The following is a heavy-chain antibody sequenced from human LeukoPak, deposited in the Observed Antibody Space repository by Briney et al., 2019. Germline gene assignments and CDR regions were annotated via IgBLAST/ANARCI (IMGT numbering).Heavy chain of an antibody. V-gene: IGHV3-7*01. CDR3: AKDWDY. Sequence: GGSLRLSCAASGFTFSSYGMHWVRQAPGKGLEWVANINQDGSEKYYVDSVKGRFTISRDNTKNSLYLQMNGLRAEDTAVYYCAKDWDYWGQGTLVTVSS. CDR2: INQDGSEK. CDR1: GFTFSSYG. J-gene: IGHJ4*02.